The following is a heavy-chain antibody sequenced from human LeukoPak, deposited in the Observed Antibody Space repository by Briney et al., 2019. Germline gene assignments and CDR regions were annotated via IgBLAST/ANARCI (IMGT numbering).Heavy chain of an antibody. J-gene: IGHJ4*02. V-gene: IGHV3-7*03. Sequence: PGGSLRLSCAASGFTFSSYWMSWVRQAPGKGLEWVANIKQDGSEKYYVDSVKGRFTISRDNAKNSLYLQMNSLRAEDTALYYCAGGDRNGWYFDYWGQGILVTVSS. D-gene: IGHD6-19*01. CDR1: GFTFSSYW. CDR2: IKQDGSEK. CDR3: AGGDRNGWYFDY.